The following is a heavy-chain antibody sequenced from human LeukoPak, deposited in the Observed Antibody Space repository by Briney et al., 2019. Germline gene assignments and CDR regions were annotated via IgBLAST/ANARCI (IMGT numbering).Heavy chain of an antibody. D-gene: IGHD1-26*01. CDR3: ARGRYPKFY. CDR2: INHSGST. Sequence: TSETLSLTCAVYGGSFSGYYWSWIRQPPGKGLEWIGEINHSGSTNYNPSLKSRVTISVDTSKNQFSLKLSSVTAVDTAVYYCARGRYPKFYWGQGTLVTVSS. CDR1: GGSFSGYY. J-gene: IGHJ4*02. V-gene: IGHV4-34*01.